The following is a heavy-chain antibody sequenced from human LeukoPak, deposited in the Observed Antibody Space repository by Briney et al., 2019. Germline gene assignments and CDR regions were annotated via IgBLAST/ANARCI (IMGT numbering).Heavy chain of an antibody. D-gene: IGHD3-10*01. CDR3: AREGPYGSGTYYTYWFDP. Sequence: SVTLSLTCAVSGGSLSGSQWTWIRQPPGQGLEWIGEISLSGSTHYNPSLKSRVTISVDTSKNHFSLKLSSVTATDTAVYYCAREGPYGSGTYYTYWFDPWGQGTLVTVSS. CDR2: ISLSGST. V-gene: IGHV4-34*01. CDR1: GGSLSGSQ. J-gene: IGHJ5*02.